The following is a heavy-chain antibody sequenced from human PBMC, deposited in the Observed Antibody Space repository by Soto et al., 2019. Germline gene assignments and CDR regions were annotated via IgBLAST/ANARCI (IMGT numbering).Heavy chain of an antibody. D-gene: IGHD2-21*02. V-gene: IGHV1-69*06. CDR1: RGTFNNYA. CDR2: IIPIFGTP. CDR3: ARSEYTDLNFYAMDD. J-gene: IGHJ6*02. Sequence: QVQLVQSGAEVKKPGSSVKVSCKASRGTFNNYAISWVRQAPGQGLEWLGGIIPIFGTPQYAQRFQGRVTITADKSTVTVYLELRSDDPAVSYCARSEYTDLNFYAMDDWGQGTNVTVSS.